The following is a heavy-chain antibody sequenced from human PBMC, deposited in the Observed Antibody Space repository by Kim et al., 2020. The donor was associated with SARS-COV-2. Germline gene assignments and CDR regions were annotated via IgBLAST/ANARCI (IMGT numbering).Heavy chain of an antibody. CDR2: GSST. V-gene: IGHV3-74*01. J-gene: IGHJ4*02. Sequence: GSSTNYADAVKGRFTISRDNAQNTLYLQMNSLRAEDTAVYYCVRAYDYWGQGTLVTVSS. CDR3: VRAYDY.